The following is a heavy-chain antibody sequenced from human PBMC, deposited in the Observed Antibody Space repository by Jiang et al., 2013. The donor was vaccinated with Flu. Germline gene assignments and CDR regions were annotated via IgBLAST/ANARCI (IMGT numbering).Heavy chain of an antibody. J-gene: IGHJ4*02. Sequence: WVAVISYDGSNKYYADSVKADSPYSRDNSKNTLYLQMNSLRAEDTAVYYCARDWVGGIQLPLWFGGQGTLVTVSS. V-gene: IGHV3-30*07. CDR3: ARDWVGGIQLPLWF. CDR2: ISYDGSNK. D-gene: IGHD5-18*01.